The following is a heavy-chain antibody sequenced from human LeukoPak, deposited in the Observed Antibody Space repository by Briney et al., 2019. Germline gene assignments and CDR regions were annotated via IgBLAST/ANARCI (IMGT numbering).Heavy chain of an antibody. D-gene: IGHD1-14*01. Sequence: GGSLRLACAASGFTFSSYSMNWVRQAPGKGLEWVSSISSSSSYIYYADPVKGRFTIYRDNDKNALYLQMNSLRAADTAVYYCARLISGCDYWGQGTLVTVSS. CDR1: GFTFSSYS. V-gene: IGHV3-21*01. J-gene: IGHJ4*02. CDR3: ARLISGCDY. CDR2: ISSSSSYI.